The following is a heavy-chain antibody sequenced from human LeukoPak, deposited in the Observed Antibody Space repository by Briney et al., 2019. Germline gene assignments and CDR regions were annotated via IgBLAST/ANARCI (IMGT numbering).Heavy chain of an antibody. J-gene: IGHJ4*02. D-gene: IGHD1-1*01. V-gene: IGHV4-59*01. CDR2: IYYSGST. CDR1: GGSISSYY. Sequence: PSETLSLTCTVSGGSISSYYRSWIRQPPGKGLEWIGYIYYSGSTNYNPSLKSRVTISVDTSKNQFSLKLSSVTAADTAVYYCARDIVWKGFDYWGQGTLVTVSS. CDR3: ARDIVWKGFDY.